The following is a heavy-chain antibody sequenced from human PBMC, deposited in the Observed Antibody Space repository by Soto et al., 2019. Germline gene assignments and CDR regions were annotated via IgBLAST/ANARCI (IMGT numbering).Heavy chain of an antibody. Sequence: QVHLQESGPGLVKPSETLSLTCTVSGGSINNHYWSWIRQPPGEGLELIGYIYYTGSTNYNPSLKSRVTMSVDTSKNQFSLNLASLAGADTAIYYCARANWYSEYWGQGTLVTVSS. CDR1: GGSINNHY. D-gene: IGHD7-27*01. J-gene: IGHJ4*02. CDR2: IYYTGST. CDR3: ARANWYSEY. V-gene: IGHV4-59*11.